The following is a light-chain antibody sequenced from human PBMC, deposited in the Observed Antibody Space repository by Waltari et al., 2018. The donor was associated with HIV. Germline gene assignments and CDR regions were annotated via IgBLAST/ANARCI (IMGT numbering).Light chain of an antibody. J-gene: IGLJ1*01. Sequence: QSVLTQSPSASGTPGQRVTISCSGSRSNIGSNTVNWYQQLPGTAPKLLIYTNNQRPSGVPDRFSGSKSGTSASLYISGLQSEDEADYYCAAWDDTLNGYVFGFGTKVTVL. CDR2: TNN. CDR3: AAWDDTLNGYV. CDR1: RSNIGSNT. V-gene: IGLV1-44*01.